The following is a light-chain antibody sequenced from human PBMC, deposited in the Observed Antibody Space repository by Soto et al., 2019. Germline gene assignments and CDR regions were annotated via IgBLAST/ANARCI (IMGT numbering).Light chain of an antibody. J-gene: IGKJ1*01. CDR3: QHYNNWPPWT. CDR2: GAS. V-gene: IGKV3-15*01. CDR1: QSVSSN. Sequence: EIVMTQSPATLSLSPGERATFSCRASQSVSSNLAWYQQKPGQAPRLLIYGASIRATGIPARFSGSGSGTELTLTISTLQSEDFAIYYCQHYNNWPPWTFGQGTKVDIK.